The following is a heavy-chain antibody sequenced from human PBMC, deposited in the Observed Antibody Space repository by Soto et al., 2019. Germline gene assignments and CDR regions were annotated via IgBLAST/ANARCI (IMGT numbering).Heavy chain of an antibody. J-gene: IGHJ4*02. CDR1: GYTFTGYY. CDR2: INPNSGGT. CDR3: ARGQYYYDSSGAFDY. Sequence: ASVKVSCKASGYTFTGYYMHWVRQAPGQGLEWMGWINPNSGGTNYAQKFQGWVTMTRDTSISTAYMELSRLRSDDTAVYYCARGQYYYDSSGAFDYWGQGTLVTVS. V-gene: IGHV1-2*04. D-gene: IGHD3-22*01.